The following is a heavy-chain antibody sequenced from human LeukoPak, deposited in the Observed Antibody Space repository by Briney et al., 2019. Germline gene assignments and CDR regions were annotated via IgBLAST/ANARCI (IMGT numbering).Heavy chain of an antibody. CDR3: ARSIYASGSFYTFDI. CDR1: GFTFSSYA. J-gene: IGHJ3*02. V-gene: IGHV3-23*01. CDR2: ISGSGGST. Sequence: PGGSLRLSCAASGFTFSSYAMSWVRQAPGQAPEWVSGISGSGGSTYSADSVKGRFTISRDNSKNTLYLQMNTLRAEDTAVYYCARSIYASGSFYTFDIWGQGTMVTVSS. D-gene: IGHD3-10*01.